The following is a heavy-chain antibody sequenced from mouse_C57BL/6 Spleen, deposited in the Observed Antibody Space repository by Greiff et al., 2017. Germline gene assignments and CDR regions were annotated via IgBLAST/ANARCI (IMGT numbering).Heavy chain of an antibody. J-gene: IGHJ2*01. Sequence: VQLQQSGPELVKPGASVKISCKASGYSFTGYYMNWVKQSPEKSLEWIGEINPSTGGTTYNQKFKAKATLTVDKSSSTAYMQLKSLTSEDSAVYYWARPAAQATGGYFDYWGQGTTLTVSS. CDR1: GYSFTGYY. V-gene: IGHV1-42*01. D-gene: IGHD3-2*02. CDR2: INPSTGGT. CDR3: ARPAAQATGGYFDY.